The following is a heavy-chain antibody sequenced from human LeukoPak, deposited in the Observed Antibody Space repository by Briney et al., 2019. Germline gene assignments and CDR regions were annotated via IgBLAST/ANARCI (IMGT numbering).Heavy chain of an antibody. D-gene: IGHD1-26*01. Sequence: PSETLSLICTVSGGSISSSSYYWGWIRQPPGKGLEWIGSIYYSGSTYYNPSLKSRVTISVDTSKNQFSLKLSSVTAADTAVYYCAREIVGATSSYYMDVWGKGTTVTVSS. CDR3: AREIVGATSSYYMDV. CDR1: GGSISSSSYY. CDR2: IYYSGST. J-gene: IGHJ6*03. V-gene: IGHV4-39*02.